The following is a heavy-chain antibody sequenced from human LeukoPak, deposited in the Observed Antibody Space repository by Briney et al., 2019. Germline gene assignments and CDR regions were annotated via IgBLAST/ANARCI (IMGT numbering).Heavy chain of an antibody. CDR2: ISSSSSYI. CDR1: GFTFSSYS. Sequence: GGSLRLSCAASGFTFSSYSMNWVRQAPGKGLEWVSSISSSSSYIYYADSVKGRFTISRDSAKNSLYLQMNSLRAEDTAVYYCASLGGPGTFDYWGQGTLVTVSS. D-gene: IGHD3-16*01. V-gene: IGHV3-21*01. J-gene: IGHJ4*02. CDR3: ASLGGPGTFDY.